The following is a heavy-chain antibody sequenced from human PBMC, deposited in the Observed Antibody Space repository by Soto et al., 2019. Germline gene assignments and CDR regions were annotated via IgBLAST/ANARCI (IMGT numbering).Heavy chain of an antibody. Sequence: PGGCMKLSCAASGFTFSSYGMHWVRQAPGKGLEWVAVIWYDGSNKYYADSVKGRFTISRDNSKNTLYLQMNSLRAEDTAVYYCAREFVYDSSGYFGLYAFDIWGQGTMVTVS. CDR1: GFTFSSYG. J-gene: IGHJ3*02. CDR2: IWYDGSNK. D-gene: IGHD3-22*01. V-gene: IGHV3-33*01. CDR3: AREFVYDSSGYFGLYAFDI.